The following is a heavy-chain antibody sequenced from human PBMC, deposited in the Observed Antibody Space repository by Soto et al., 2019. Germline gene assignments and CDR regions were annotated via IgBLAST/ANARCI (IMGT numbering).Heavy chain of an antibody. D-gene: IGHD4-17*01. V-gene: IGHV4-31*03. CDR1: GGSISSGAYY. J-gene: IGHJ5*02. CDR3: ARDPLRGHLRGFDP. Sequence: QVQLQESGPGLVKPSQTLSLTCTVSGGSISSGAYYWSWIRQHPGKGLEWIGHIFYSGSTYYNPSLKSRVIISVDTSKNQFSLNLSSVTAADTVVYYCARDPLRGHLRGFDPWGQGTLVTVSS. CDR2: IFYSGST.